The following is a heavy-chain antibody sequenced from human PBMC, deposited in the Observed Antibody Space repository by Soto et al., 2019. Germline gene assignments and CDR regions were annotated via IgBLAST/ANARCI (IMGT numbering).Heavy chain of an antibody. CDR1: GGSISSYY. D-gene: IGHD3-10*01. CDR3: ARHGGSGSYYYSV. V-gene: IGHV4-59*08. J-gene: IGHJ6*04. CDR2: IYYSGST. Sequence: AETLSLTCTVSGGSISSYYWSWIRQPPGKGLERIGYIYYSGSTNYNPSHKSRVTISVDTSKNQFSLKLSSVTAADTAVYYCARHGGSGSYYYSVWGKGTTVTVSS.